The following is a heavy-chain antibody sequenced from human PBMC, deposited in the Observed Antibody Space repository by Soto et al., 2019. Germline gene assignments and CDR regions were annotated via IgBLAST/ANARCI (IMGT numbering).Heavy chain of an antibody. V-gene: IGHV3-21*01. Sequence: PGGSLRLSCAASGFTFSSYSMNWVRQAPGKGLEWVSSISSSSSYIYYADSVKGRFTISRDNAKNSLYLQMNSLRAEDTAVYYCARDCLYDFRPLYYYGMDVWGQGTTVTVSS. D-gene: IGHD3-3*01. CDR1: GFTFSSYS. CDR3: ARDCLYDFRPLYYYGMDV. CDR2: ISSSSSYI. J-gene: IGHJ6*02.